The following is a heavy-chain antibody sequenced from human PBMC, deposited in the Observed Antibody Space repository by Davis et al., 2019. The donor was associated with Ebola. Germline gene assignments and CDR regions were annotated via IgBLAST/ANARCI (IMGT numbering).Heavy chain of an antibody. J-gene: IGHJ5*02. CDR1: GGSISSGDYY. CDR2: IYYSGST. CDR3: AKRGIGYSNYVGWFDP. V-gene: IGHV4-30-4*01. Sequence: SETLSLTCTVSGGSISSGDYYWSWIRQPPGKGLEWIGYIYYSGSTYYNPSLKSRVTISVDTSQNQFSLKLSSVTAADTAVYYCAKRGIGYSNYVGWFDPWGQGTLVTVSS. D-gene: IGHD4-11*01.